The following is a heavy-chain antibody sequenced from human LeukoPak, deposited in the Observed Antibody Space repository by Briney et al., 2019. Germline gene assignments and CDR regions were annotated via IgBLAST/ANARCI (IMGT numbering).Heavy chain of an antibody. CDR2: IYYSGST. J-gene: IGHJ4*02. CDR3: ARALLPTTPFDY. CDR1: GGSISSYY. D-gene: IGHD4-17*01. Sequence: QTSETLSLTCTVSGGSISSYYWSWIRQPPGKGLEWIGYIYYSGSTNFNPSLKSRVTISVDTSKNQFSLKLSSVTAADTAVYYCARALLPTTPFDYWGQGTLVAVSS. V-gene: IGHV4-59*01.